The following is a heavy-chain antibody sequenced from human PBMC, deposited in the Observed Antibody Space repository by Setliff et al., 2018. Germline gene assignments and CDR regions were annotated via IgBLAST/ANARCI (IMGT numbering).Heavy chain of an antibody. V-gene: IGHV3-7*01. CDR3: VRDDADNYDAFDN. J-gene: IGHJ3*02. D-gene: IGHD3-22*01. Sequence: GGSLRLSCVVPGFSFSRHWMSWVRQAPGKGLEWVADIKQDGSTKYYLDSVKGRFTISRDNAKRSRYLQMNGLRADDTGVYYCVRDDADNYDAFDNWGQGTLVTVSS. CDR2: IKQDGSTK. CDR1: GFSFSRHW.